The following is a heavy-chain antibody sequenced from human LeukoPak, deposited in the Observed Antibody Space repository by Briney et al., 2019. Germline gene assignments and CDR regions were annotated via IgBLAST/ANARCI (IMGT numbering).Heavy chain of an antibody. CDR3: ASSSQLRFLEWAYGMDV. CDR2: IYTSGST. Sequence: SETLSLTCTVSGGSLSSYYWSWIRQPAGKGLEWIGRIYTSGSTNYNPSLKSRVTMSVDTSKNQFSLKLSSVTAADTAVYYCASSSQLRFLEWAYGMDVWGQGTTVTVAS. D-gene: IGHD3-3*01. CDR1: GGSLSSYY. V-gene: IGHV4-4*07. J-gene: IGHJ6*02.